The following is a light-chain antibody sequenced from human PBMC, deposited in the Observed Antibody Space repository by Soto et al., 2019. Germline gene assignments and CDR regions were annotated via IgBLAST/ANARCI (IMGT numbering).Light chain of an antibody. CDR2: GNN. J-gene: IGLJ3*02. V-gene: IGLV1-47*02. CDR1: SSNIGRSY. CDR3: ATWDNSLSVWV. Sequence: QSVLTQPPSASGTPGQRVPISCSGSSSNIGRSYVYWFRQLPGTAPKLLIYGNNQRPSGVPDRFSGSKSGTSASLAISGLRSEDEADYYCATWDNSLSVWVFGGGTKVTVL.